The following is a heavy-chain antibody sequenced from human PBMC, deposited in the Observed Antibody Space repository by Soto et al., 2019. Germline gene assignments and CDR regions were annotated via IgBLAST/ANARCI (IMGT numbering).Heavy chain of an antibody. CDR3: ARDDFGSNTRAFDX. CDR2: VYSTGTI. V-gene: IGHV4-4*07. Sequence: SDTLSLTCTVSGDFISYYSWAWIRQSAGKGLEWIGRVYSTGTIFYNPSLKSRATMSVDTSKNQFSLKLTSVNAADTAVYYCARDDFGSNTRAFDXWGQGTLVTVSX. D-gene: IGHD4-17*01. J-gene: IGHJ5*02. CDR1: GDFISYYS.